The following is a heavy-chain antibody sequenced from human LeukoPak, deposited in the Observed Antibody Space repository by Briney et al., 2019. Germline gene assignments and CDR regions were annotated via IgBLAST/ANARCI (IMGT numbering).Heavy chain of an antibody. Sequence: PGGSLRLSCAVSGFIFNNYIMNWVRQAPGKGLEWVSSITGSGSFVYYADSVKGRFTISRDNAKNSLFLQMNSLRAEDTAVYYCARGRGARSSRWYNWFDPWGQGTLVTVSS. V-gene: IGHV3-21*01. CDR1: GFIFNNYI. CDR3: ARGRGARSSRWYNWFDP. J-gene: IGHJ5*02. CDR2: ITGSGSFV. D-gene: IGHD6-13*01.